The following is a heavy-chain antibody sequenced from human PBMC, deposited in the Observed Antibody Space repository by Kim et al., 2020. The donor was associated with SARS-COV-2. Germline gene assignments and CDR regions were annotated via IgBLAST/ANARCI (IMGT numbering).Heavy chain of an antibody. Sequence: GGSLRLSCAASGFTFDDYTMHWVRQAPGKGLEWVSLISWDGGSTYYADSVKGRFTISRDNSKNSLYLQMNILRTEDTALYYCAKDGLPGGAFDIWGQGTMVTVSS. CDR1: GFTFDDYT. CDR2: ISWDGGST. CDR3: AKDGLPGGAFDI. J-gene: IGHJ3*02. D-gene: IGHD3-16*01. V-gene: IGHV3-43*01.